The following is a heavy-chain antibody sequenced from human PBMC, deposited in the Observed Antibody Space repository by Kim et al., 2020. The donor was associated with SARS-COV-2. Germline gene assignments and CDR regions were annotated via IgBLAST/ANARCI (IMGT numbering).Heavy chain of an antibody. CDR2: IYYSGST. Sequence: SETLSLTCTVSGGSISSSSYYWGWIRQPPGKGLEWIGSIYYSGSTYYNPSLKSRVTISVDTSKNQFSLKLSSVTAADTAVYYCARYLEWIQPKNWFDPWGQGTLVTVSS. V-gene: IGHV4-39*01. CDR1: GGSISSSSYY. CDR3: ARYLEWIQPKNWFDP. D-gene: IGHD5-18*01. J-gene: IGHJ5*02.